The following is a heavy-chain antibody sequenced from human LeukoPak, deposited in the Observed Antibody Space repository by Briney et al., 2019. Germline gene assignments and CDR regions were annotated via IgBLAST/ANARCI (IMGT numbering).Heavy chain of an antibody. J-gene: IGHJ4*02. V-gene: IGHV3-7*01. CDR1: GFTFTSYW. CDR2: IKQDGSEK. CDR3: ARHKYYDSWGIDFDY. D-gene: IGHD3-3*01. Sequence: GRSLRLSCAASGFTFTSYWMSWVRQAPGKGLEWVANIKQDGSEKYYVDSVKGRFNISRENAKNSLYLQMNSLRAEDTAVYYCARHKYYDSWGIDFDYWGQGTLVSVSA.